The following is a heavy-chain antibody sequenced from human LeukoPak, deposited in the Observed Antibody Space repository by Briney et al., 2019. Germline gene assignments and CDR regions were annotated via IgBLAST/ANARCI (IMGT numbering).Heavy chain of an antibody. CDR3: AKDREPSTRGATIDYFDY. D-gene: IGHD1-26*01. CDR2: ISGSGGST. V-gene: IGHV3-23*01. Sequence: GGPLRLSCAASGFTFSSYAMSWVRQAPGKGLEWVSAISGSGGSTYYADSVKGRFTISRDNSKNTLYLQMNSLRAEDTAVYYCAKDREPSTRGATIDYFDYWGQGTLVTVSS. J-gene: IGHJ4*02. CDR1: GFTFSSYA.